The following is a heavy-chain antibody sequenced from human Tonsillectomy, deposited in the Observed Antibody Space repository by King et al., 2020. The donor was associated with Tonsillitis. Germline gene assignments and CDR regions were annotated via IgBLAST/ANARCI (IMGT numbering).Heavy chain of an antibody. D-gene: IGHD1-26*01. Sequence: VQLVQSGAEVKKPGSSVKVSCKASGGTFSNYAISWVRQAPGQGLEWMGGIIPIFGTTNSAQKFQGRVTITADESTSTAYRELSSLKSEDTALYYCARLTGPGTHFDSWGQGTLVTVSS. J-gene: IGHJ4*02. CDR3: ARLTGPGTHFDS. CDR2: IIPIFGTT. CDR1: GGTFSNYA. V-gene: IGHV1-69*01.